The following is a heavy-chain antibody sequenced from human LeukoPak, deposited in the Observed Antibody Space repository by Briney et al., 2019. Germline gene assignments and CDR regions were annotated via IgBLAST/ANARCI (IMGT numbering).Heavy chain of an antibody. D-gene: IGHD2-15*01. J-gene: IGHJ5*02. V-gene: IGHV4-31*03. CDR1: GDSIGSGGYY. CDR2: IYYSGST. Sequence: SQTLSLTCTVSGDSIGSGGYYWTWIRQHPGKGLEWIGYIYYSGSTSYNPSLKSRLTISVDTSKNQFSLKLNSVTAADTAVYYCARGGGCSGGTCYFNWFDPWGQGTLVTVSS. CDR3: ARGGGCSGGTCYFNWFDP.